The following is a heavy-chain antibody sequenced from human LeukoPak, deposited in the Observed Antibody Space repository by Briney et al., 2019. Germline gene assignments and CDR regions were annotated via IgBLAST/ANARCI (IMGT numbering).Heavy chain of an antibody. V-gene: IGHV4-59*11. D-gene: IGHD1-26*01. Sequence: SETLSLTCTVSGGSISSHYWSWIRQPPGKGLEWIGCIYYSGSTNYNPSLKSRVTISVVTSKNQFSLKLSSVTAADTAIYYCASGSYYFDFWGQGTLVTVSS. J-gene: IGHJ4*02. CDR2: IYYSGST. CDR1: GGSISSHY. CDR3: ASGSYYFDF.